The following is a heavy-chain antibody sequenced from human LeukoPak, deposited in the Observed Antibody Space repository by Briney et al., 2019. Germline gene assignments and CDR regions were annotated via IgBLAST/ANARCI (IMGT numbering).Heavy chain of an antibody. Sequence: GGSLRLSCAASGFTFDDYAMHWVRQVPGKGLEWVSLITGDGGSTYYADPVKGRFTISRDNSNNSLYLQMTSLRTEDTALYYCAKSVTTLTPVRFDPWGQGTLVTVSS. CDR2: ITGDGGST. V-gene: IGHV3-43*02. D-gene: IGHD4-17*01. CDR3: AKSVTTLTPVRFDP. J-gene: IGHJ5*02. CDR1: GFTFDDYA.